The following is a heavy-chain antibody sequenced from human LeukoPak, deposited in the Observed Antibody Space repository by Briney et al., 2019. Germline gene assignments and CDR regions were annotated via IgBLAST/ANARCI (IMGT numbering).Heavy chain of an antibody. V-gene: IGHV4-34*01. J-gene: IGHJ5*02. Sequence: SETLSLTCAVYGGSFSGYYWSWIRQPPGKGLEWIGEINHSGSTNYNPSLKSRVTISVDTSKNQFSLKLSSVTAADTAVYYCARHKGKNYGSGSYYNWFDPWGQGTLVTVSS. D-gene: IGHD3-10*01. CDR2: INHSGST. CDR1: GGSFSGYY. CDR3: ARHKGKNYGSGSYYNWFDP.